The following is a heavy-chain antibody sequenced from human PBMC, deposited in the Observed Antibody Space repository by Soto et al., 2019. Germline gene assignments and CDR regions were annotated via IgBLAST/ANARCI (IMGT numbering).Heavy chain of an antibody. D-gene: IGHD3-16*01. CDR2: ISWNSGTT. V-gene: IGHV3-9*01. CDR3: AKDIMGGGAVDYYGMDV. J-gene: IGHJ6*02. CDR1: GFIFDEYA. Sequence: EMQLVESGGGLVQPGRSLRLSCAASGFIFDEYAMYWVRQAPGKGLEWVSGISWNSGTTGYADSVEGRFTISRDNAKNSLYLQMNSLRVEDTALYYCAKDIMGGGAVDYYGMDVWGRGTTVTVSS.